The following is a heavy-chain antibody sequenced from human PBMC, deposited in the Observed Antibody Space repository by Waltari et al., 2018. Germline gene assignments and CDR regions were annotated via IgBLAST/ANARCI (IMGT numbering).Heavy chain of an antibody. J-gene: IGHJ4*02. Sequence: QVQLQESGPGLVKPSQTLSLTCAVSGGSISSGSYYWSWRRQPAGKGLEWIGRIYTSGSNNYNPSLKSRVTISVDTSKNQFSLKLSSVTAADTAVYYCARDLDSYGYDYWGQGTLVTVSS. CDR2: IYTSGSN. V-gene: IGHV4-61*02. D-gene: IGHD5-18*01. CDR3: ARDLDSYGYDY. CDR1: GGSISSGSYY.